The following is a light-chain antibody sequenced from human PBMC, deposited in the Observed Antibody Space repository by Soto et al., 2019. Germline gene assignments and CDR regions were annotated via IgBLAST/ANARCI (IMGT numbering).Light chain of an antibody. CDR1: SSDVGGYNY. Sequence: QSALTQPPSASGSPGQSVAISCTGTSSDVGGYNYVSWYQQHPGKAPKLMIYDVTERPPGVPDRFSGSKSGNTASLTVAGLQAEDEADYYFSSYAGSNNPVLFGGGTKLTVL. CDR2: DVT. J-gene: IGLJ2*01. CDR3: SSYAGSNNPVL. V-gene: IGLV2-8*01.